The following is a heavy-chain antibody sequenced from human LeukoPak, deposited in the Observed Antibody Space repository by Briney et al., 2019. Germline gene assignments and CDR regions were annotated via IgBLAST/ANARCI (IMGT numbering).Heavy chain of an antibody. Sequence: SETLSLTCAVYGGSFSGYYWSWIRQPPGKGLEWIGYIYYSGSTNYNPSLKSRVTISVDTSENQFSLKLSSETAADTAVYYCARGHYAFDIWGQGTMVTVSS. CDR2: IYYSGST. V-gene: IGHV4-34*11. J-gene: IGHJ3*02. CDR1: GGSFSGYY. CDR3: ARGHYAFDI.